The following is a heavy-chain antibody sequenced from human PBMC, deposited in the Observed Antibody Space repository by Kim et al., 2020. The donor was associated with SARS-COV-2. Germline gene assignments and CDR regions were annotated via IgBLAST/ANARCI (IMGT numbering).Heavy chain of an antibody. Sequence: GGSLRLSCAASGFTFSSYAMSWVRQAPGKGLEWVSGISGSGDSTYYADSVKGRFTISRDNSKNTLYLQMNSLRAEDTAVYYCAKDSWFDYGDNSWGQGTLVTVSS. J-gene: IGHJ4*02. CDR2: ISGSGDST. V-gene: IGHV3-23*01. D-gene: IGHD4-17*01. CDR3: AKDSWFDYGDNS. CDR1: GFTFSSYA.